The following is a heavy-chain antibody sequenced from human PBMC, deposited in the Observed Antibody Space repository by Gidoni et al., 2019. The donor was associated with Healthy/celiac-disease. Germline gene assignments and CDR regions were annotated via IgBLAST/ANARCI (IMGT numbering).Heavy chain of an antibody. J-gene: IGHJ4*02. CDR1: GYTFTGYY. Sequence: QVQLVQSGAEVKKPGASVKVSCKASGYTFTGYYMHWVRQAPGQGLEWMGWINPNSGGTNYAQKFQGRVTMTRDTSISTAYMELSRLRSDDTAVYYCATGRQYYDFWSGYSKGVDYWGQGTLVTVSS. CDR2: INPNSGGT. CDR3: ATGRQYYDFWSGYSKGVDY. V-gene: IGHV1-2*02. D-gene: IGHD3-3*01.